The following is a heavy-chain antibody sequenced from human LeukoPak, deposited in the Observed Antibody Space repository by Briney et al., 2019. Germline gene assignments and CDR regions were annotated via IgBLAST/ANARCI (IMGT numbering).Heavy chain of an antibody. CDR1: GFTFSGYV. CDR3: AKGYYYDSSGYSDFGY. V-gene: IGHV3-23*01. CDR2: ISGSGGST. J-gene: IGHJ4*02. D-gene: IGHD3-22*01. Sequence: GGSLRLSCAASGFTFSGYVMSWVRQAPGKGLEWVSAISGSGGSTYYADSVKGRFTISRDNSKNTLYLQMNSLRAEDTAVYYCAKGYYYDSSGYSDFGYWGQGTLVTVSS.